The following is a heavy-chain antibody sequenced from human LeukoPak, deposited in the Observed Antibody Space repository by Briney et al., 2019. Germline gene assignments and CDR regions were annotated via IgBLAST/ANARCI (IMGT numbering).Heavy chain of an antibody. J-gene: IGHJ5*02. V-gene: IGHV3-74*01. CDR3: ARAATYYDFWGGIMGGGDNWFDP. CDR1: GFTFSSYW. CDR2: INSDGSST. D-gene: IGHD3-3*01. Sequence: GGSLRLSCAASGFTFSSYWMHWVRQAPGKGLVWVSRINSDGSSTSYADSVKGRFTISRDNAKNTLYLQMNSLRAEDTAVYYCARAATYYDFWGGIMGGGDNWFDPWGQGTLVTVSS.